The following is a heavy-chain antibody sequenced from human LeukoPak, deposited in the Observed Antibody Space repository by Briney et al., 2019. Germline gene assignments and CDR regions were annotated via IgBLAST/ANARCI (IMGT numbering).Heavy chain of an antibody. Sequence: SETLSLTCTVSGGSISSSSYYWGWIRQPPGKGLEWIGSIYYSGSTYYNPSLKSRVTISVDTSKNQFSLKLSSVTAADTAVYYCARPRYSGSQTLDYWGQGTLVTVSS. V-gene: IGHV4-39*01. CDR1: GGSISSSSYY. CDR3: ARPRYSGSQTLDY. D-gene: IGHD1-26*01. CDR2: IYYSGST. J-gene: IGHJ4*02.